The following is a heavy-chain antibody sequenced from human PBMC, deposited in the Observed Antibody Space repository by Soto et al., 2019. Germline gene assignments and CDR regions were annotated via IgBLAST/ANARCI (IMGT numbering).Heavy chain of an antibody. V-gene: IGHV3-21*01. CDR3: ASRGSSWYS. J-gene: IGHJ4*02. CDR1: GFTFSSYS. Sequence: EVQLVESGGGLVKPGGSLRLSCAASGFTFSSYSMNWVRQAPGKGLEWVSSISSSSSYIYYADSVKGRFTISRDNAKNLLYLQMISLRAEDTAVYYCASRGSSWYSWGQGTLVTVSS. CDR2: ISSSSSYI. D-gene: IGHD6-13*01.